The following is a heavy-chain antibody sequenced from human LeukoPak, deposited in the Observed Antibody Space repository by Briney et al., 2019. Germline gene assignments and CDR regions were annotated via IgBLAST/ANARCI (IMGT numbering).Heavy chain of an antibody. CDR1: GYTFTSYG. D-gene: IGHD6-13*01. J-gene: IGHJ5*02. CDR2: ISAYNGNT. CDR3: ARGAVYSSSWYWGNWFDP. V-gene: IGHV1-18*01. Sequence: GASVKVSCKASGYTFTSYGISWVRQAPGQGLEWMGWISAYNGNTNYAQKLQGGVTMTTDTSTSTAYMELRSLRSDDTAVYYCARGAVYSSSWYWGNWFDPWGQGTLVTVSS.